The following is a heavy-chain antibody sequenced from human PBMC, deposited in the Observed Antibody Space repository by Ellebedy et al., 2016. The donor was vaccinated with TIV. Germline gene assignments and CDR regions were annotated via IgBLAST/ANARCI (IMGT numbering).Heavy chain of an antibody. CDR1: GFTFSSHD. V-gene: IGHV3-13*01. CDR3: ARATSGFDY. CDR2: ITSAGDT. Sequence: GESLKISCAASGFTFSSHDMHWFRQPTGKGLEWVSGITSAGDTYYLGSVKGRFIISRDSAKNSLYLQMNSLRAEGTAVYYCARATSGFDYWGQGALATVSS. D-gene: IGHD5-24*01. J-gene: IGHJ4*02.